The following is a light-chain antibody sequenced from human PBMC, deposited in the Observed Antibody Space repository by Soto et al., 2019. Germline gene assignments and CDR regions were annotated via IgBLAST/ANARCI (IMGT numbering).Light chain of an antibody. CDR1: QSVSSY. J-gene: IGKJ5*01. CDR2: DAS. CDR3: QQRSNWPPPYT. Sequence: EIVLTQSPATLSLSPGERATLSCRASQSVSSYLAWYQQKPGQAPRLLIYDASNRATGIPARFSGSGSGTDLTLTISSLEPEDFAVYYCQQRSNWPPPYTFGQGTRLEIK. V-gene: IGKV3-11*01.